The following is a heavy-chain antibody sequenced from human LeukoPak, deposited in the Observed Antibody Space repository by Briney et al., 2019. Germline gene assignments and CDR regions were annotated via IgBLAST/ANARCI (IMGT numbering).Heavy chain of an antibody. D-gene: IGHD1-7*01. Sequence: GGSLRLSCAASGFTFSSYAMSWVRQAPGKGLEWVSAISGSGGSTYYADSVKGRFTISRDNSKNTLYLQMNSLRAEDTAVYYCATHQEGGTTPSAFDIWGQGTMVTVSS. CDR2: ISGSGGST. V-gene: IGHV3-23*01. CDR3: ATHQEGGTTPSAFDI. J-gene: IGHJ3*02. CDR1: GFTFSSYA.